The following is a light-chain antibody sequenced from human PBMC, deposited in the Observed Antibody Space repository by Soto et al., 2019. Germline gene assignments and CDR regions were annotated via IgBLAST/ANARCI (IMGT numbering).Light chain of an antibody. CDR3: QKTLSFPPK. CDR1: QSISSY. CDR2: DAS. V-gene: IGKV1-39*01. Sequence: DIQMTQSPSTLSASVGDRFTITCRASQSISSYLNWYQQKPGKAPKLLIYDASSLESGVPSRFSGSGSGTDFTLTISSLQPEDFATYYCQKTLSFPPKFGQGTKVDIK. J-gene: IGKJ1*01.